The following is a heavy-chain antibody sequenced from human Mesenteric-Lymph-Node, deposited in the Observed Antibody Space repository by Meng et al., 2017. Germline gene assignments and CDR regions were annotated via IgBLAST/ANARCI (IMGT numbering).Heavy chain of an antibody. CDR2: INHSGST. J-gene: IGHJ4*02. CDR3: ARGRYYDSSGYYYFRY. D-gene: IGHD3-22*01. V-gene: IGHV4-34*01. CDR1: GGSFSGYY. Sequence: GSLRLSCAVYGGSFSGYYWSWIRQPPGKGLEWIGEINHSGSTNYNPSLKSRVTISVDTSKNQFSLKLSSVAAADTAVYYCARGRYYDSSGYYYFRYWGQGNLVNGAS.